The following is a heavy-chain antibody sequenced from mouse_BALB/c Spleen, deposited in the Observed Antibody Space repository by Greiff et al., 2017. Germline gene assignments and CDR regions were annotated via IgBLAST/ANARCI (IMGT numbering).Heavy chain of an antibody. CDR3: ARDGRFAY. Sequence: EVKLMESGPGLVKPSQSLSLTCSVTGYSITSGYYWNWIRQFPGNKLEWMGYISYDGSNNYNPSLKNRISITRDTSKNQFFLKLNSVTTEDTATYYCARDGRFAYWGQGTLVTVSA. CDR2: ISYDGSN. V-gene: IGHV3-6*02. J-gene: IGHJ3*01. CDR1: GYSITSGYY.